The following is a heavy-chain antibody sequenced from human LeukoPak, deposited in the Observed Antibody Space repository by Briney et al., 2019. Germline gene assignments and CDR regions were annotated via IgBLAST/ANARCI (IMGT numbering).Heavy chain of an antibody. V-gene: IGHV4-59*01. CDR3: ARGVYIAAAQYGY. Sequence: SETLSLTCTVSGGSLSSYYGSWIRQPPGKGLEWIGYIYYSGTTNYNPSLKSRVTISVDTSKNQFSLKLSSVTAADTAVYYCARGVYIAAAQYGYWGQGTLVTVSS. CDR2: IYYSGTT. CDR1: GGSLSSYY. J-gene: IGHJ4*02. D-gene: IGHD6-13*01.